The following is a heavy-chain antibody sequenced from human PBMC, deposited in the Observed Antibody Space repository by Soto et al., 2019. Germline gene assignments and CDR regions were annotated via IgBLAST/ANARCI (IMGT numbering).Heavy chain of an antibody. Sequence: LRLSCAASGFTFSSYAMHWVRQAPGKGLEWVAVISYDGSNKYYADSVKGRFTISRDNSKNTLYLQMNSLRAEDTAVYYCARVRYCSSTSCYTPHYYYYYGMDVWGQGTTVTVSS. CDR2: ISYDGSNK. V-gene: IGHV3-30-3*01. J-gene: IGHJ6*02. CDR1: GFTFSSYA. D-gene: IGHD2-2*02. CDR3: ARVRYCSSTSCYTPHYYYYYGMDV.